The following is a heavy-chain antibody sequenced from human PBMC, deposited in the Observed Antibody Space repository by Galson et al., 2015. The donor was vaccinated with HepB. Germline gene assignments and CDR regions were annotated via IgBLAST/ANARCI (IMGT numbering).Heavy chain of an antibody. CDR1: GESFSGYY. D-gene: IGHD3-22*01. V-gene: IGHV4-34*01. J-gene: IGHJ4*02. CDR3: ARSLYYFDSSGYYPAFDS. Sequence: SETLSLTCAVYGESFSGYYWNWIRQPPGKGLEWIGEINNSGSTNYKSSLKRRVTISVDTSKNQFSLKLSSVTAADTAVYYCARSLYYFDSSGYYPAFDSWGQGILVTVSS. CDR2: INNSGST.